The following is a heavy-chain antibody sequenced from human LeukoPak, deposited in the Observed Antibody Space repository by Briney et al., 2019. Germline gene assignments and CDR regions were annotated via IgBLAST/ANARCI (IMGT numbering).Heavy chain of an antibody. V-gene: IGHV1-18*04. CDR1: GYTFTDYY. CDR3: ARDLGPRGYFDY. CDR2: ISAYNGNT. D-gene: IGHD3-10*01. J-gene: IGHJ4*02. Sequence: ASVRVSCKTSGYTFTDYYMHWVRQAPGQGLEWMGWISAYNGNTNYAQKLQGRVTMTTDTSTSTAYMELRSLRSDDTAVYYCARDLGPRGYFDYWGQGTLVTVSS.